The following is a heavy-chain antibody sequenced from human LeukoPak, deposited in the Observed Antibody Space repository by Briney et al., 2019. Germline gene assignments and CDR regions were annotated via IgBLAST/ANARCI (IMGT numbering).Heavy chain of an antibody. V-gene: IGHV3-53*01. Sequence: GGSLRLSCAASGFTVITNDMTWVRQAPAKGLEWVSVLYSDGNTKYADSVQGRFTISRDNSKNTLYLEMNSLSPDDTAVYYCARGVEPLAANTLAYWGQGTLVTVSS. J-gene: IGHJ4*02. CDR2: LYSDGNT. D-gene: IGHD1-14*01. CDR1: GFTVITND. CDR3: ARGVEPLAANTLAY.